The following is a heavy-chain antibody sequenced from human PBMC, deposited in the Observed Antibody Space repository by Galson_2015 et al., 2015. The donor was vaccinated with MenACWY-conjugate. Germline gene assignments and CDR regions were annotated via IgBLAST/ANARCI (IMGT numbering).Heavy chain of an antibody. CDR3: AKGSRGYSGCYHAS. J-gene: IGHJ5*02. V-gene: IGHV3-23*01. CDR2: ISGSGAST. D-gene: IGHD5-12*01. CDR1: GFSFGGYA. Sequence: SLRLSCAASGFSFGGYAMSWVRQAPGKGLEWVSSISGSGASTYYTDSVRGRFTIFRDNSGNTLHLQMNSLRAEDTAIYYCAKGSRGYSGCYHASWGQGTLVTVSS.